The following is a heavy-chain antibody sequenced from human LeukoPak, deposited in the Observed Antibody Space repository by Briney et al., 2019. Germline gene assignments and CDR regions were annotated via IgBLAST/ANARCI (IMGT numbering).Heavy chain of an antibody. Sequence: GGSLRLSCAASGFTFYDYAMHWVRQAPGKGLEWVSGISWNSGSIGYADSVKGRFTISRDNAKNSLYLQMNSLRAEDTALYYCAKDFDSSGYEVDYWGQGTLVTVSS. CDR2: ISWNSGSI. CDR1: GFTFYDYA. V-gene: IGHV3-9*01. CDR3: AKDFDSSGYEVDY. J-gene: IGHJ4*02. D-gene: IGHD3-22*01.